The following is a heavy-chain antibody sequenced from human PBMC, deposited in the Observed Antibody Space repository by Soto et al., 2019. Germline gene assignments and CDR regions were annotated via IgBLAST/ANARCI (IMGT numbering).Heavy chain of an antibody. D-gene: IGHD2-2*02. CDR3: ARQFVVVPAAISWFDP. CDR1: GGSISSSSYY. J-gene: IGHJ5*02. V-gene: IGHV4-39*01. CDR2: IYYSGST. Sequence: SETLSLTCTVSGGSISSSSYYWGWIRQPPGKGLEWIGSIYYSGSTYYNPSLKSRVTISVDTSKNQFSLKLSSVTAADTAVYYCARQFVVVPAAISWFDPWGQGTLVTVSS.